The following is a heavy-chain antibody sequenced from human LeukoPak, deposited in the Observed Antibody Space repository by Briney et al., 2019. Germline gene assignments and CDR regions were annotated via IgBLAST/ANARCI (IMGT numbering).Heavy chain of an antibody. J-gene: IGHJ4*02. CDR2: ISAYNGNT. V-gene: IGHV1-18*01. CDR1: GYTFTSYV. CDR3: ARAGIAETSDY. D-gene: IGHD6-13*01. Sequence: ASVKVSRKASGYTFTSYVSWVRQAPGQGLEWMGWISAYNGNTNYAQKLQGRVTMTTDTSTSTAYMELRSLRSDDTAVYYCARAGIAETSDYWGQGTLVTVSS.